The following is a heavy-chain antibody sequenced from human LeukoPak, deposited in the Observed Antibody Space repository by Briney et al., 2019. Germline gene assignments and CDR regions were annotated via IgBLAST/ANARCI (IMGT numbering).Heavy chain of an antibody. D-gene: IGHD3-10*01. CDR1: GYIFTSYW. CDR2: IYPGDSDT. V-gene: IGHV5-51*01. CDR3: ARVVSGSYQSYYYYMDV. J-gene: IGHJ6*03. Sequence: GESLKISCKGSGYIFTSYWIGWVRQMPGKGLEWMGIIYPGDSDTRYSPSFQGQVTISADKSISTAYLQWSSLKASDTAMYYCARVVSGSYQSYYYYMDVWGKGTTVTISS.